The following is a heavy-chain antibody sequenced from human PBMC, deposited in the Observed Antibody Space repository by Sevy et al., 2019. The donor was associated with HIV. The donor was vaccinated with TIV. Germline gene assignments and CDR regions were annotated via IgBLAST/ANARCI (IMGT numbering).Heavy chain of an antibody. CDR2: IYYSGST. Sequence: SETLSLTCTVSGGSISSYNWSWIRQPPGKGLEWIGYIYYSGSTNYNPSLKSRVTISVDTSKNQFSLKLSSVTAADTAVYYCATSGTGTTYYYYGMDVWGQGTTVTVSS. D-gene: IGHD1-7*01. J-gene: IGHJ6*02. CDR1: GGSISSYN. V-gene: IGHV4-59*01. CDR3: ATSGTGTTYYYYGMDV.